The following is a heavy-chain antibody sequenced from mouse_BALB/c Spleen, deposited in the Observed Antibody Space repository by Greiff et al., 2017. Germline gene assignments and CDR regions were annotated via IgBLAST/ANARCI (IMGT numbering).Heavy chain of an antibody. J-gene: IGHJ4*01. CDR3: ATWYLYAMDY. CDR1: GYSITSDYA. D-gene: IGHD5-1*01. V-gene: IGHV3-2*02. Sequence: EVKLMESGPGLVKPSQSLSLTCTVTGYSITSDYAWNWIRQFPGNKLEWMGYISYSGSTSYNPSLKSRISITRDTSKNQFFLQLNSVTTEDTATYYCATWYLYAMDYWGQGTSVTVSS. CDR2: ISYSGST.